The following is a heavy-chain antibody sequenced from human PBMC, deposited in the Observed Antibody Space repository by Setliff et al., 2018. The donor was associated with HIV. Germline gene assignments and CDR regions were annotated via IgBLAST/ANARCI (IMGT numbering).Heavy chain of an antibody. V-gene: IGHV3-15*01. CDR1: GFTFGDYAW. CDR3: THMGHYFDGTGYNRMYYFDY. D-gene: IGHD3-22*01. Sequence: GGSLRLSCTSSGFTFGDYAWMDWVRQDPGKGLEWVGRGYTKTDGGTTDYAAPVKGRFTILGDDSKNMLYLEMSNLQTEDTAMYYCTHMGHYFDGTGYNRMYYFDYWGQGALVTVSS. CDR2: GYTKTDGGTT. J-gene: IGHJ4*02.